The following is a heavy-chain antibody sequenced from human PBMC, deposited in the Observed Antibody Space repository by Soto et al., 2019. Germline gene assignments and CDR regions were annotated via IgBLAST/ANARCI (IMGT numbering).Heavy chain of an antibody. CDR1: GFTFSNAW. D-gene: IGHD2-2*01. Sequence: PGGSLRLSCAASGFTFSNAWMSWVRQAPGKGLEWVGRIKSKTDGGTTDYAAPVKGRFTISRDDSKNTLYLQMNSLKTEDTAVYYCTTLSPPVVVVPAAERVLNYYYYMDVWGKGTTVTVSS. J-gene: IGHJ6*03. CDR2: IKSKTDGGTT. V-gene: IGHV3-15*01. CDR3: TTLSPPVVVVPAAERVLNYYYYMDV.